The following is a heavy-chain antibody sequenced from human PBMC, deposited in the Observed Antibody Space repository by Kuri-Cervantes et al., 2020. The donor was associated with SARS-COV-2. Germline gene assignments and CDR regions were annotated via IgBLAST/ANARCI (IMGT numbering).Heavy chain of an antibody. V-gene: IGHV4-34*01. CDR1: GGSFSGYY. CDR3: VRVAIGGLYDAIDV. Sequence: GSLRLSCAVYGGSFSGYYWNWVRQPPGKGLEWIGYVYNTGSTGYNPSLKSRVTISVDTSKRQFSLRLTSVTATDTAVYYCVRVAIGGLYDAIDVWGQGRMVTVSS. CDR2: VYNTGST. J-gene: IGHJ3*01. D-gene: IGHD6-25*01.